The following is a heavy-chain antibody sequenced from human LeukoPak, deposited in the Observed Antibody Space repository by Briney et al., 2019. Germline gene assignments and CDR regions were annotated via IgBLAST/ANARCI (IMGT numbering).Heavy chain of an antibody. V-gene: IGHV3-23*01. D-gene: IGHD3-22*01. CDR2: ISADGGDI. Sequence: PGGSLRLSCAASGFTFSDYYMSWIRQAPGKGLEWVSVISADGGDIYYADSVNGRFTISRDNSKNTLHLQMDSLRAEDTAVYYCAKDPPHSDRSIYSDNSWGQGTLVTVSS. J-gene: IGHJ4*02. CDR1: GFTFSDYY. CDR3: AKDPPHSDRSIYSDNS.